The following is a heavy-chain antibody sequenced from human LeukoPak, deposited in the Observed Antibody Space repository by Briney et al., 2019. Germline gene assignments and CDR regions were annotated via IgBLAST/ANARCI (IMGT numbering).Heavy chain of an antibody. J-gene: IGHJ4*02. CDR1: GGSISSSSYY. CDR2: IYYSGST. Sequence: SETLSLTCTVSGGSISSSSYYWGWIRQPPGKGLEWIGSIYYSGSTYYNPSLKSRVTISVDTSKSQFSLKLSSVTAADTAVYYCARGHCSGGSCYSDYWGRGTLVTVSS. CDR3: ARGHCSGGSCYSDY. D-gene: IGHD2-15*01. V-gene: IGHV4-39*07.